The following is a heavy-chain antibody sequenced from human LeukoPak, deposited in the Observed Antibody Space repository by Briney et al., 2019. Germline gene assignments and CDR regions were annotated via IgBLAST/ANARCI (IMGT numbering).Heavy chain of an antibody. CDR1: GFTFDDYA. D-gene: IGHD2-15*01. CDR3: AKDTKYCSGGSCYSSPNYYYGMDV. V-gene: IGHV3-9*01. J-gene: IGHJ6*02. Sequence: GGSLRLSCAASGFTFDDYAMHWVRQAPGKGLEWVSGISWNSGIIGYADSVKGRFTISRDNAKNSLYLQMNSLRAEDTALYYCAKDTKYCSGGSCYSSPNYYYGMDVWGQGTTVTVSS. CDR2: ISWNSGII.